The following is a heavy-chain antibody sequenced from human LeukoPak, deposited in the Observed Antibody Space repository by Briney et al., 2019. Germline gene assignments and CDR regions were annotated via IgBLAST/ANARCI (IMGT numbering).Heavy chain of an antibody. J-gene: IGHJ4*02. CDR3: ARELSDIVVVPAAFDY. V-gene: IGHV4-34*01. D-gene: IGHD2-2*01. CDR2: INHSGST. Sequence: SETLSLTCAVYGGSFSGYYWSWIRQPPGKGLEWIGEINHSGSTNYNPSLKSRVTISVDTSKNQFSLKLSSVTAADTAVYYCARELSDIVVVPAAFDYWGQGTLVNVSS. CDR1: GGSFSGYY.